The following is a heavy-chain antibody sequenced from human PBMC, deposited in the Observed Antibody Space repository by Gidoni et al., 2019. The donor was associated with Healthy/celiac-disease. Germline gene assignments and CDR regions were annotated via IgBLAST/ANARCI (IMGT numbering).Heavy chain of an antibody. J-gene: IGHJ6*03. CDR1: GFTFTSYS. V-gene: IGHV3-21*01. Sequence: EVQLVESGGGLVKPGGSLRRYCAASGFTFTSYSMHWLCRAPGKGREWVSAISSSSSYIYYADSVKGRFTIARDNAKKSLYLQKNSRRAEETAVYYCARDRGYCSSTSCPQGYYYYYMDVWGKGTTVTVSS. D-gene: IGHD2-2*01. CDR3: ARDRGYCSSTSCPQGYYYYYMDV. CDR2: ISSSSSYI.